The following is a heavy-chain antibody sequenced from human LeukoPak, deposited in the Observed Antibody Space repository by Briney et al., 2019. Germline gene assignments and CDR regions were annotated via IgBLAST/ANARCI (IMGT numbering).Heavy chain of an antibody. V-gene: IGHV3-30*18. CDR1: GFTFSSYG. J-gene: IGHJ6*02. D-gene: IGHD2-2*01. CDR2: ISYDGSNK. Sequence: GRSLRLSCAASGFTFSSYGMHWVRQAPGKGLEWVAVISYDGSNKYYADSVKGRFTISRDNSKNTLYLQMNSLRAEDTAVYYCAKDLIWFCSSTSCYEGPGRYCGMDVWGQGTTVTVSS. CDR3: AKDLIWFCSSTSCYEGPGRYCGMDV.